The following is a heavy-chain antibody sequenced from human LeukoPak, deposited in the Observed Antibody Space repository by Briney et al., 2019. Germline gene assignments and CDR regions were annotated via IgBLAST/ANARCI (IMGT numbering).Heavy chain of an antibody. D-gene: IGHD3-10*01. J-gene: IGHJ4*02. CDR1: GGSFSGYY. CDR2: INHSGST. V-gene: IGHV4-34*01. CDR3: ARGLGSYYDY. Sequence: SETLSLTCAVYGGSFSGYYWSWIRQPPGKGLEWSGEINHSGSTNYTPSLKTRVTISVDTSKNQFSLKLSSVTAADTAVYYCARGLGSYYDYWGQGTLVTVSS.